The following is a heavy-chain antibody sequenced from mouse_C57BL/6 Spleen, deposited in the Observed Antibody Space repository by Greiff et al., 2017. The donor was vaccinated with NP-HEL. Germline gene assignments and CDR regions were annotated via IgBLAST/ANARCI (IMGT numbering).Heavy chain of an antibody. CDR3: ARGPFYYDYDPYYFDY. D-gene: IGHD2-4*01. J-gene: IGHJ2*01. Sequence: EVKLMESGPGLVKPSQSLSLTCSVTGYSITSGYYWNWIRQFPGNKLEWMGYISYDGSNNYNPSLKNRISITRDTSKNQFFLKLNSVTTEDTATYYCARGPFYYDYDPYYFDYWGQGTTLTVSS. CDR2: ISYDGSN. V-gene: IGHV3-6*01. CDR1: GYSITSGYY.